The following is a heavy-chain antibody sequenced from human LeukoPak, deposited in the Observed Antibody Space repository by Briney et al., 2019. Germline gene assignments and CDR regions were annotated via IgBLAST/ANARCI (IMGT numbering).Heavy chain of an antibody. Sequence: GGSLRLSCAASGFTFSSYEMNWVRQAPGKGLEWVSYVSSSGSTIYYADSVKGRFTISRDNAKNSLYLQMNSLRAEDTAVYYCAKDRSCTNNICHGDFDYWGQGTLVTVSS. V-gene: IGHV3-48*03. CDR3: AKDRSCTNNICHGDFDY. D-gene: IGHD2-8*01. J-gene: IGHJ4*02. CDR1: GFTFSSYE. CDR2: VSSSGSTI.